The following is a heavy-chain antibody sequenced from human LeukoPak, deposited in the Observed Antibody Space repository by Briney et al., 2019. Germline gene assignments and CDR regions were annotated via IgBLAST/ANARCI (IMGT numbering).Heavy chain of an antibody. Sequence: PGGSLRLSCAASGFTFSSYGMHWVRQAPGKGLEWVAFIRYDGSNKYYADSVKGRFTISRDNSKNTLYLQMNSLRAEDTAVYYCAKVMYPVANSELDYWGQGTLVTVSS. D-gene: IGHD4-23*01. CDR1: GFTFSSYG. CDR3: AKVMYPVANSELDY. CDR2: IRYDGSNK. J-gene: IGHJ4*02. V-gene: IGHV3-30*02.